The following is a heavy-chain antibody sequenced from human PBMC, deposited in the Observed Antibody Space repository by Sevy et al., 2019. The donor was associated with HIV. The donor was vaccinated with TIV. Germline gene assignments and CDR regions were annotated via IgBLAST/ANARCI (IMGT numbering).Heavy chain of an antibody. D-gene: IGHD3-16*01. J-gene: IGHJ6*03. Sequence: GGSLRLSCTASGFTFSSYDIHRVRQAPGKGLEWVAGISYDGRSKHYADSVKGRFTISRDNAKSTLYLQMDSLRVEDTAVLYCAAVVFTFGGDLYEYHNFMDVWGKGTTVTVSS. CDR3: AAVVFTFGGDLYEYHNFMDV. V-gene: IGHV3-30*03. CDR2: ISYDGRSK. CDR1: GFTFSSYD.